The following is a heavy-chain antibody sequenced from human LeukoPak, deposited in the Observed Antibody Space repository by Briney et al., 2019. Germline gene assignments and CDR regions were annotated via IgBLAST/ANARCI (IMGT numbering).Heavy chain of an antibody. D-gene: IGHD2-15*01. V-gene: IGHV3-23*01. Sequence: GGSLRLSCAASGFTFSSYAMSWARQAPGKGLEWVSAITGSGGTTYYADSVKGRFTMSRDNSKNTLYLLMNSLRAEDTAVYHCAKDSGAYCSGGSCYRGYFHNWGQGTLVTVSS. CDR3: AKDSGAYCSGGSCYRGYFHN. CDR1: GFTFSSYA. J-gene: IGHJ4*02. CDR2: ITGSGGTT.